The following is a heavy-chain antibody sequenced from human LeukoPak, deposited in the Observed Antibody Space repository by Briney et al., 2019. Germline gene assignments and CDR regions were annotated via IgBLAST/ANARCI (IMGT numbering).Heavy chain of an antibody. CDR3: AREVGLGMYNWFDP. D-gene: IGHD3-16*01. CDR1: GGSISNYY. J-gene: IGHJ5*02. Sequence: PSETLSLTCTVSGGSISNYYWYWIRQPPGKGLECIGYIYHSGSTNYNPSLKSRVTISVDTSKNQFSLKLRSATAADTAVYYCAREVGLGMYNWFDPWGQGTLVTVSS. CDR2: IYHSGST. V-gene: IGHV4-59*01.